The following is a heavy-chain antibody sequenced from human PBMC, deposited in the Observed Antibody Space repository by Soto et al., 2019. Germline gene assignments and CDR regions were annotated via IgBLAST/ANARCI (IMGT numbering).Heavy chain of an antibody. Sequence: SETLSLTCAVYGGSFSGYYWSWIRQPPGKGLEWIGEINHSGSTNYNPSLKSRVTISVDTSKNQFSLKLSSVTAADTAVYYCARVDGKTEYWGQRTLVTVSS. J-gene: IGHJ4*02. V-gene: IGHV4-34*01. CDR1: GGSFSGYY. CDR3: ARVDGKTEY. CDR2: INHSGST.